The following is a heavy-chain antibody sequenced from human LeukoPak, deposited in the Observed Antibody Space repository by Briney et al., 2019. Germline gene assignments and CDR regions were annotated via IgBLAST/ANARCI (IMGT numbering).Heavy chain of an antibody. Sequence: SETLSLTCTVSGGSISSYYWSWIRQPPGKGLEWIGYIYYSGSTNYNPSLKSRVTISVDTSKNQFSLKLSSVTAADTAVYYCARRQLWRLGDAFDIWGQGTMVTVSS. V-gene: IGHV4-59*08. CDR2: IYYSGST. D-gene: IGHD5-18*01. CDR3: ARRQLWRLGDAFDI. J-gene: IGHJ3*02. CDR1: GGSISSYY.